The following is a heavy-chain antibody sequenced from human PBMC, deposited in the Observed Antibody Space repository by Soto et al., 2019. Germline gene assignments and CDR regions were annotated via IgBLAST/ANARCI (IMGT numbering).Heavy chain of an antibody. Sequence: PSETLSLTCAVSGYSISSDDYWGWIRQPPGKGLEWIGSIYHSGSTYYNSSLKSRVTISVDTSKNQFSLKLTSVTAADTAVYYCARADGSIYYYYFGMDVWGQGTTVTVSS. J-gene: IGHJ6*02. V-gene: IGHV4-38-2*01. CDR1: GYSISSDDY. D-gene: IGHD3-10*01. CDR3: ARADGSIYYYYFGMDV. CDR2: IYHSGST.